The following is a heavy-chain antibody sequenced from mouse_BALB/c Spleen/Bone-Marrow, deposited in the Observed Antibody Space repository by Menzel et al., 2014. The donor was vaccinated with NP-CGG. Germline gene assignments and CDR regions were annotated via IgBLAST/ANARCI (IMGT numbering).Heavy chain of an antibody. V-gene: IGHV1-82*01. CDR1: GYVFSSSW. Sequence: QVQLQQSGPELVKPGASVKISCRASGYVFSSSWMNWVKQRPGQGLEWIGRIYPEDGDTNYNGKFKDKATLTADKSSSTAYMQISSLTSVDSAVYLCARRRTFITSVVDYFDVWGAGTTVTVSS. CDR2: IYPEDGDT. D-gene: IGHD1-1*02. J-gene: IGHJ1*01. CDR3: ARRRTFITSVVDYFDV.